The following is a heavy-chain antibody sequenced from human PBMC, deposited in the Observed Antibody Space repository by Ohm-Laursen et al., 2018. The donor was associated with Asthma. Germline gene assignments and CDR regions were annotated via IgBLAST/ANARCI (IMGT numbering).Heavy chain of an antibody. V-gene: IGHV3-23*01. CDR3: ARDFRGILF. CDR2: ITATGVAT. J-gene: IGHJ4*02. CDR1: KFTFSNHW. D-gene: IGHD2-15*01. Sequence: GSLRLSCTASKFTFSNHWMNWVRQAPGKGLESVSTITATGVATAYADSVKGRFTISRDNSKNTLYLQMNSLRAEDTAVYYCARDFRGILFWGQGTLVTVSS.